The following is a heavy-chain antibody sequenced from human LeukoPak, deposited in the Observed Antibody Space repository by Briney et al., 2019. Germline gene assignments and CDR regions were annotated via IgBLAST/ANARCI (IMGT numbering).Heavy chain of an antibody. CDR1: GFTFSSYS. V-gene: IGHV3-48*04. D-gene: IGHD6-13*01. CDR3: ARVGFKAAAGFDY. Sequence: GGSLRLSCAASGFTFSSYSMNWVRQAPGKGLEWVSYISSSSSTIYYADSVKGRFTISRDNAKDSLYLQMNSLRAEDTAVYYCARVGFKAAAGFDYWGQGTLVTVSS. CDR2: ISSSSSTI. J-gene: IGHJ4*02.